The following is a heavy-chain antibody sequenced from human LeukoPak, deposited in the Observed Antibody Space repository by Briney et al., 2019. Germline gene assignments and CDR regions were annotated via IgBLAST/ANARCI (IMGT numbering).Heavy chain of an antibody. CDR1: GGTLSSYA. V-gene: IGHV1-69*04. D-gene: IGHD1-7*01. CDR2: IIAILGIA. J-gene: IGHJ6*02. Sequence: EASVKLSCKASGGTLSSYAISWVRQAPGQGLEWMGRIIAILGIANYAQKFQGRVTITADKSTSTAYMELSSLRSEDTAVYYCARTNWNYDPYYYYGMDVWGQGTTVTVSS. CDR3: ARTNWNYDPYYYYGMDV.